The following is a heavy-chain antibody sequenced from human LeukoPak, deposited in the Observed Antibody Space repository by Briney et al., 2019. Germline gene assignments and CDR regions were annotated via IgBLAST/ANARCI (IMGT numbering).Heavy chain of an antibody. V-gene: IGHV3-48*03. CDR3: ARDREYYDFWSGYQGWFDP. Sequence: PGGSLRLSCAASGFTFSSYEMNWVRQAPGKGLEWVSYISSSGSNIYYADSVKGRFTISIDNAKNSLYLQMNSLIAEDTAVYYCARDREYYDFWSGYQGWFDPWGQGTLVTVSS. CDR1: GFTFSSYE. CDR2: ISSSGSNI. J-gene: IGHJ5*02. D-gene: IGHD3-3*01.